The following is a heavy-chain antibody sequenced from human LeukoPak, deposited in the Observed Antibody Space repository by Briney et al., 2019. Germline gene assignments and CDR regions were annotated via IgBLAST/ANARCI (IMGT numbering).Heavy chain of an antibody. CDR1: GFTFNEFW. CDR3: ARESEAAGTYYLAH. D-gene: IGHD6-25*01. V-gene: IGHV3-74*01. J-gene: IGHJ4*02. CDR2: IHKDGLHT. Sequence: GGSLRLSCAASGFTFNEFWMHWVRQVPGKGLMWVSRIHKDGLHTWYADSMKGRFTISRDNAEKTVYLHLNSLRVEDTAVYYCARESEAAGTYYLAHWGQGNLVTVSS.